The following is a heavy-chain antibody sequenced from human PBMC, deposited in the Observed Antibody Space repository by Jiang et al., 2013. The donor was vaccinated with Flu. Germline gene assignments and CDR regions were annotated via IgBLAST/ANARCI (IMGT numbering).Heavy chain of an antibody. V-gene: IGHV4-38-2*02. D-gene: IGHD3-22*01. CDR3: AREGPDSSGYYLGY. Sequence: LVKPSETLSLTCAVSGYSINSGYHWGWIRQPPGKGLEWIGTMYHSGSTYYNPSLKSRVTISVDTSKNQFSLKLSSVTAADTAMYYCAREGPDSSGYYLGYWGQGTLITVSS. CDR1: GYSINSGYH. CDR2: MYHSGST. J-gene: IGHJ4*02.